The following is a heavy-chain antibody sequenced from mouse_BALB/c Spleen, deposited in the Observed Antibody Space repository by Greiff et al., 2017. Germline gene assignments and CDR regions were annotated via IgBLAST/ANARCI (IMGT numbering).Heavy chain of an antibody. J-gene: IGHJ3*01. CDR2: IWGDGST. D-gene: IGHD2-4*01. CDR3: AGSTMISNSLFAY. CDR1: GFSLTGYG. Sequence: VKVVESGPGLVAPSQSLSITCTVSGFSLTGYGVNWVRQPPGKGLEWLGMIWGDGSTDYNSALKSRLSISKDNSKSQVFLKMNSLQTDDTARYYCAGSTMISNSLFAYWGQGTLVTVSA. V-gene: IGHV2-6-7*01.